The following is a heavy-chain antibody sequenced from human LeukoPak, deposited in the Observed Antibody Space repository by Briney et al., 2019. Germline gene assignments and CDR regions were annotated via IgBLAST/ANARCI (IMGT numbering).Heavy chain of an antibody. CDR1: GFTFSSYA. Sequence: PGGSLRLSCAASGFTFSSYAMSWVRQAPGKGLEWVSAVSDSGDNTHYADSVKGRFAISRDNSKNTLYLQMNSLRAEDTAVYYCAKVVGATRIDYWGQGTLVTVSS. CDR3: AKVVGATRIDY. D-gene: IGHD1-26*01. CDR2: VSDSGDNT. J-gene: IGHJ4*02. V-gene: IGHV3-23*01.